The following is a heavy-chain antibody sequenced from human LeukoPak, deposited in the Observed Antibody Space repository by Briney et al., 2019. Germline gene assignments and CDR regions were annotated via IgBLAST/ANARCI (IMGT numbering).Heavy chain of an antibody. Sequence: ASVKVSCKASGYTFTGYYMHWVRQAPGQGLEWMGWINPNSGGTNYAQKFQGRVTMTRDTSISTAYMELSSLRSEDTAVYYCARFTYSGSYAFDYWGQGTLVTVSS. D-gene: IGHD1-26*01. CDR2: INPNSGGT. CDR1: GYTFTGYY. CDR3: ARFTYSGSYAFDY. J-gene: IGHJ4*02. V-gene: IGHV1-2*02.